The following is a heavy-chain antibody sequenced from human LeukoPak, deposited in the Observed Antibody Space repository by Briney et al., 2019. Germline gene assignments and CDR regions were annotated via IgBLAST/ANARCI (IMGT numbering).Heavy chain of an antibody. CDR1: GFTVSSNY. D-gene: IGHD3-16*01. CDR3: ARDRGGYYRPLSFDY. Sequence: PGGSLRLSCAASGFTVSSNYMSWVRQAPGKGLGWVSVIYSGGSTYYADSVKGRFTISRDNSKNTLYLQMNSLRAEDTAVYYCARDRGGYYRPLSFDYWGQGTLVTVSS. V-gene: IGHV3-53*01. CDR2: IYSGGST. J-gene: IGHJ4*02.